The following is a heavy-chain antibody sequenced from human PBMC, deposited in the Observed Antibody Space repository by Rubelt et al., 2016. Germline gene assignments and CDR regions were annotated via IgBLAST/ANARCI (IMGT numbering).Heavy chain of an antibody. Sequence: QLQLQESGLGLVKPSETLSLTCTVSGGSISSSSYYWGWIRQPPGKGLEWIGSIYYSGSTYYNPSLKSRVTISVGTSKDQFSLKLSCVTAADTAVYYCARGRFLEWLPPDYWGQGTLVTVSS. CDR1: GGSISSSSYY. CDR3: ARGRFLEWLPPDY. J-gene: IGHJ4*02. D-gene: IGHD3-3*01. CDR2: IYYSGST. V-gene: IGHV4-39*01.